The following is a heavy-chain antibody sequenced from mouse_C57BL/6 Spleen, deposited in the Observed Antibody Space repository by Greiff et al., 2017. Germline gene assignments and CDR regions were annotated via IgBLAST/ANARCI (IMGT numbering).Heavy chain of an antibody. CDR1: GYTFTDYE. D-gene: IGHD2-2*01. J-gene: IGHJ3*01. Sequence: QVQLQQSGAELVRPGASVTLSCKASGYTFTDYEMHWVKQTPVHGLEWIGAIDPETGGTAYNQKFKGKAILTADKSSSTAYMELRSLTSEDSAVYYCTRYYYGYDAWFAYWGQGTLVTVSA. CDR2: IDPETGGT. V-gene: IGHV1-15*01. CDR3: TRYYYGYDAWFAY.